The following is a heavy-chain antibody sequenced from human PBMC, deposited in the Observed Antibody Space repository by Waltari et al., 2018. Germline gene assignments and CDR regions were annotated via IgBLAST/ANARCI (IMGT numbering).Heavy chain of an antibody. V-gene: IGHV1-69*08. CDR3: ARARAIVGVGIAADY. CDR1: GGTFSSYA. J-gene: IGHJ4*02. D-gene: IGHD3-3*01. CDR2: IIPVFGTA. Sequence: QVQLVQSGAEVKKPGSSVKVSCKASGGTFSSYAISWVRQAPGQGLEWMGRIIPVFGTANYAQKFQGRVTIAADKSTGTAYMELSSLRAEDMAVYYCARARAIVGVGIAADYWGQGTLVTVSS.